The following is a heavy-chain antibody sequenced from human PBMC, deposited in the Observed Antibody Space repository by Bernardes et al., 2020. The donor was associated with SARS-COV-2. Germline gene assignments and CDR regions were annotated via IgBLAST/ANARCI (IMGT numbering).Heavy chain of an antibody. CDR2: IQSGGYT. J-gene: IGHJ4*02. D-gene: IGHD4-4*01. Sequence: GGSLRLSCAVSGFTVSSKYMNWVRQAPGKGLEWVSVIQSGGYTNYADSVKGRFTGSRDTSENTVSLQMNSLRAEDTAVYYCARGLQWAFDYWGQGTLISVSS. CDR3: ARGLQWAFDY. CDR1: GFTVSSKY. V-gene: IGHV3-53*01.